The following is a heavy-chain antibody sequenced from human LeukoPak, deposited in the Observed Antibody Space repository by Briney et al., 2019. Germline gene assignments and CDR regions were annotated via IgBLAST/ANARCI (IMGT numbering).Heavy chain of an antibody. CDR1: GYTFTGYY. CDR3: ATVAIAAAAIHDAFDI. CDR2: INPNSGGT. Sequence: ASVKVSCKASGYTFTGYYIHWVRQAPGQGLEWMGWINPNSGGTNYAQMFQGRVTMTRDTSISTAYMELSRLRSDDTAVYYCATVAIAAAAIHDAFDIWGQGTMVTVSS. D-gene: IGHD6-13*01. V-gene: IGHV1-2*02. J-gene: IGHJ3*02.